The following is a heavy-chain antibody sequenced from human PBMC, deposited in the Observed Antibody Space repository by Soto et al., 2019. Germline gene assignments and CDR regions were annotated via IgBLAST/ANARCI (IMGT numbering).Heavy chain of an antibody. CDR1: GGSFSTYY. J-gene: IGHJ6*02. CDR3: VRERGLSSFYGMDV. D-gene: IGHD2-21*02. V-gene: IGHV4-34*01. CDR2: INHSGTT. Sequence: SETLSLTCTVQGGSFSTYYWSWIRQPPGKGLEWIGEINHSGTTNHNPSLKSRVTISVNTSKNQFSLKLSSVTAADTAVYYCVRERGLSSFYGMDVWGQGTTVTVSS.